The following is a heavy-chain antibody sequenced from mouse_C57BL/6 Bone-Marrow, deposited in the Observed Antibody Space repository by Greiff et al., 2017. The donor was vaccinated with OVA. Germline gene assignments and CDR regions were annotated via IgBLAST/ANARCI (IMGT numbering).Heavy chain of an antibody. V-gene: IGHV1-15*01. D-gene: IGHD2-5*01. CDR2: IDPETGGT. CDR3: TRGYSNYYAMDY. Sequence: QVHVKQSGAELVRPGASVTLSCKASGYTFTDYEMHWVKQTPVHGLEWIGAIDPETGGTAYNQKFKGKGILTADKSSSTAYMELRSLTSEDSAVYYCTRGYSNYYAMDYWGQGTSVTVSS. J-gene: IGHJ4*01. CDR1: GYTFTDYE.